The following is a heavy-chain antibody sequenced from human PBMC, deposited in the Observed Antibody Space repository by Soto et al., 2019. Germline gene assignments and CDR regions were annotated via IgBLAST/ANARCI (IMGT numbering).Heavy chain of an antibody. CDR1: GGSLTSYY. CDR3: ARDIVVVVAATGHKYNWFDP. V-gene: IGHV4-59*01. D-gene: IGHD2-15*01. J-gene: IGHJ5*02. CDR2: IYYSGST. Sequence: SETLPLPCTPPGGSLTSYYPSWIRQPPGKGLEWIGYIYYSGSTNYNPSLKSRVTISVDTSKNQFSLKLSSVTAADTAVYYCARDIVVVVAATGHKYNWFDPWGQGTLVTVSS.